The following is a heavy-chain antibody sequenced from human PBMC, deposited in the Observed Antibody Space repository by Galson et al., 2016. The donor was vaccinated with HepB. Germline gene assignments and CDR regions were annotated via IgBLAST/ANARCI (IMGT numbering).Heavy chain of an antibody. V-gene: IGHV3-30*03. D-gene: IGHD3-16*01. CDR3: ARAAGGVMGSYYFDY. J-gene: IGHJ4*02. CDR2: LSPDGRII. Sequence: SLRLSCADSGFSFSTSGMHWVRQAPGKGLEWVAVLSPDGRIIHSADSVKGRFSISSDNSKNTLHLQITGLRAEDTAVYYCARAAGGVMGSYYFDYWDQGTLVTVSS. CDR1: GFSFSTSG.